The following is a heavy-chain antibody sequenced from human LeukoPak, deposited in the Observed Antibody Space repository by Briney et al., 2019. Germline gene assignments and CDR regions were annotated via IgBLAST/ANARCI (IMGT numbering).Heavy chain of an antibody. D-gene: IGHD5-24*01. V-gene: IGHV3-48*04. Sequence: GGSLRLSCAASGFTFSSYSMNWVRQAPGKGLEWVSYISSSSSTIYYADSVKGRFTISRDNAKNTLYLQMSSLRAEDTAVYYCARDPGEMAPKIYFDYWGQGTLVTVSS. CDR1: GFTFSSYS. CDR2: ISSSSSTI. CDR3: ARDPGEMAPKIYFDY. J-gene: IGHJ4*02.